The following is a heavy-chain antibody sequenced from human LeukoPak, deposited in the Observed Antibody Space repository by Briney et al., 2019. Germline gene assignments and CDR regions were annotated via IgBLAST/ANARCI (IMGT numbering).Heavy chain of an antibody. CDR2: IWYDGSNK. V-gene: IGHV3-33*01. CDR3: ARVSSSGYYSPFDY. D-gene: IGHD3-22*01. CDR1: GFTFSSYG. Sequence: SGGSLRLSCAASGFTFSSYGMHWVRQAPGKGLEWVAVIWYDGSNKYYADSVKGRFTISRDNSKNTLYLQMNSLRAEDTAVYYCARVSSSGYYSPFDYWGQGTLVTVSS. J-gene: IGHJ4*02.